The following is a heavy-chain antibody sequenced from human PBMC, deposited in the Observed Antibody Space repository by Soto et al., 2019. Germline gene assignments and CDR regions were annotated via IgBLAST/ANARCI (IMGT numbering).Heavy chain of an antibody. Sequence: QVQLQESGPGLVKPSETLSLTCTVSGGSISPYYWSWIRQPPGKGLEWIGYIYYSGSTSYNPSLTSRVTIAVDTSKSQFSLNLSSLTAADTAVYYCARRGDWGSDEFDYWGQGTLVTVSS. CDR2: IYYSGST. V-gene: IGHV4-59*08. D-gene: IGHD7-27*01. J-gene: IGHJ4*02. CDR1: GGSISPYY. CDR3: ARRGDWGSDEFDY.